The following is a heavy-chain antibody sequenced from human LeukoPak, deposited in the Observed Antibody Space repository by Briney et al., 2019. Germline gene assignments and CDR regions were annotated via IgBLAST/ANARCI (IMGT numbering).Heavy chain of an antibody. CDR3: ARHRAYDSGTYYRWFDP. CDR1: GGSISSFY. CDR2: SHGNGDT. V-gene: IGHV4-59*08. Sequence: SETLSLTCTVSGGSISSFYWSWIRQPPGMGLEWIGYSHGNGDTNYNPSLKSRVTISVDTSKDQCSLKLTSVTAADTAVYYCARHRAYDSGTYYRWFDPWGPGTLVTVSS. D-gene: IGHD3-22*01. J-gene: IGHJ5*02.